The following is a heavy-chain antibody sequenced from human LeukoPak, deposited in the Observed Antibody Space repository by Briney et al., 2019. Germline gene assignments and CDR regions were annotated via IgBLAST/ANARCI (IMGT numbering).Heavy chain of an antibody. V-gene: IGHV3-33*01. D-gene: IGHD3-10*01. CDR2: IWYDGSNK. CDR1: GFTFSSYG. J-gene: IGHJ4*02. Sequence: PGRSLRLSCAASGFTFSSYGMHWVRQAPGKGLEWVAVIWYDGSNKYYADCVKGRFTISRGNSKNTLYLQMNSLRAEDTAVYYCARDPANYYGSGSYYNSEKNFDYWGQGTLVTVSS. CDR3: ARDPANYYGSGSYYNSEKNFDY.